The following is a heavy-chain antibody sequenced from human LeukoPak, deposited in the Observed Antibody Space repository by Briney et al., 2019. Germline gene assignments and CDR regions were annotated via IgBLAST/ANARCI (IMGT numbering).Heavy chain of an antibody. CDR3: ARIYGDYGGGAFDI. CDR2: IYYSGST. Sequence: PSETLSLTCTVSGGSISSYYWGWIRQPPGKGLEWIGSIYYSGSTYYNPSLNSRVTISVDTSKNQFSLKLSSVTAADTAVYYCARIYGDYGGGAFDIWGQGTMVTVSS. CDR1: GGSISSYY. V-gene: IGHV4-39*07. J-gene: IGHJ3*02. D-gene: IGHD4-17*01.